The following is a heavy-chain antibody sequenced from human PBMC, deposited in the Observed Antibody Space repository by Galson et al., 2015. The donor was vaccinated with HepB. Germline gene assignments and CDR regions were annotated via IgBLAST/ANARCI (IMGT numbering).Heavy chain of an antibody. CDR3: AKGERIAAAGPIDY. CDR1: GFTFDDYT. J-gene: IGHJ4*02. D-gene: IGHD6-13*01. Sequence: SLRLSCAASGFTFDDYTMHWVRQAPGKGLEWVSLISWDGGSTYYADSVKGRFTISRDNSKNSLYLQMNSLRTEDTALYYCAKGERIAAAGPIDYWGQGTLVTVSS. CDR2: ISWDGGST. V-gene: IGHV3-43*01.